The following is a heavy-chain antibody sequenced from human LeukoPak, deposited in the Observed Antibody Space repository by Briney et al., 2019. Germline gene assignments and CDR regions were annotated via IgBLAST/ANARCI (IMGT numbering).Heavy chain of an antibody. CDR3: ARDLNGYGPFDY. Sequence: SQTLSLTCTVSGGSISSGGYYWNWIRQHPGKGLEWIGYIYYSGSTYYNPSLESRLTISVDTSKNQFSLKLSSVTAADTAVYYCARDLNGYGPFDYWGQGTLVTVSS. CDR2: IYYSGST. V-gene: IGHV4-31*03. D-gene: IGHD4-17*01. CDR1: GGSISSGGYY. J-gene: IGHJ4*02.